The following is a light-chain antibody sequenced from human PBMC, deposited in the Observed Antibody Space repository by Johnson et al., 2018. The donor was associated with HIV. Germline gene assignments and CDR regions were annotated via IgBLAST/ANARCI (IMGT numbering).Light chain of an antibody. V-gene: IGLV1-44*01. CDR3: ATWDDSLNGLYV. CDR1: SSNIGINT. Sequence: QSVLTQSPSASGTPGQRVTISCSGSSSNIGINTVNWYQQLPGTAPKLLIYRNNLRPSGVPDRFSGSQSGTSASLAITGLQAEDEADYFCATWDDSLNGLYVFGTGTKVTVL. J-gene: IGLJ1*01. CDR2: RNN.